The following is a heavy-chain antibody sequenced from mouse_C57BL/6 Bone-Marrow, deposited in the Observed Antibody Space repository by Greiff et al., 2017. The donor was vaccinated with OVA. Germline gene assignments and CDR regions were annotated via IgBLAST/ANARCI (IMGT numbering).Heavy chain of an antibody. CDR1: GFTFSSYA. CDR2: ISSGGDYI. J-gene: IGHJ4*01. CDR3: TRYYYYGSPDY. D-gene: IGHD1-1*01. V-gene: IGHV5-9-1*02. Sequence: DVQLQESGEGLVKPGGSLKLSCAASGFTFSSYAMSWVRQTPEKRLEWVAYISSGGDYIYYADTVKGRFTISRDNARNTLYLQMSSLKSEDTAMYYCTRYYYYGSPDYWGQGTSVTVSS.